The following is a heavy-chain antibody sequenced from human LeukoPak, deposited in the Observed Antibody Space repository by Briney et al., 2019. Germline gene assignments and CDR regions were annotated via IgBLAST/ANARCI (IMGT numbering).Heavy chain of an antibody. CDR1: GFTFSDYT. CDR3: ARGYCGGDCYGD. V-gene: IGHV3-21*01. CDR2: ISGSSRHI. J-gene: IGHJ1*01. Sequence: GGSLRLSCEASGFTFSDYTMNWVRQAPGKGLEYVSSISGSSRHIYYADSVKGRFTISRDNTKSSLYLQMNSLRVEDMAVYYCARGYCGGDCYGDWGQGTLVTVSS. D-gene: IGHD2-21*02.